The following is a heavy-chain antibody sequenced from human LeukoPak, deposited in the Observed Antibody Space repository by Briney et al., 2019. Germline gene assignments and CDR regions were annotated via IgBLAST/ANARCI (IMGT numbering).Heavy chain of an antibody. D-gene: IGHD3-3*01. CDR3: ARAYDFWSGYPYYFDY. CDR1: GFTVSSNY. CDR2: IYSGGST. V-gene: IGHV3-53*01. Sequence: TGGSLRLSCAASGFTVSSNYMSWVRQAPGKGLEWASVIYSGGSTYYADSVKGRFTISRDNSKNTLYLQMNSLRAEDTAVYYCARAYDFWSGYPYYFDYWGQGTLVTVSS. J-gene: IGHJ4*02.